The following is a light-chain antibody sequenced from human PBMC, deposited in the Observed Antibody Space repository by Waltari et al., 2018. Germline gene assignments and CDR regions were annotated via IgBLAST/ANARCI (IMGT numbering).Light chain of an antibody. Sequence: DIQMTQSPSSLPASVGDRVTITCRSSQRFSNYLNWYQHKPGEAPKLLVYVASNLQRGVPARFSGSGCETDFTLTISSLQLEDFANYYCQQSYNAPYTFGQGTNVEIK. V-gene: IGKV1-39*01. J-gene: IGKJ2*01. CDR3: QQSYNAPYT. CDR2: VAS. CDR1: QRFSNY.